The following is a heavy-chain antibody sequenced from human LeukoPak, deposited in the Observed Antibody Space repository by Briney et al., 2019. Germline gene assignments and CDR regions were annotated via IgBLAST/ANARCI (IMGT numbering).Heavy chain of an antibody. Sequence: SETLSLTCTVSGGSINTPNYYWGWIRQTPGKGLEWIGNIFYSGGTYYSPSLTSRVTISLDTSRNQFSLKLSSVTAADTAVYYCARAPYDSSGYWFDHWGQGTLVTVSS. V-gene: IGHV4-39*07. CDR3: ARAPYDSSGYWFDH. J-gene: IGHJ5*02. D-gene: IGHD3-22*01. CDR2: IFYSGGT. CDR1: GGSINTPNYY.